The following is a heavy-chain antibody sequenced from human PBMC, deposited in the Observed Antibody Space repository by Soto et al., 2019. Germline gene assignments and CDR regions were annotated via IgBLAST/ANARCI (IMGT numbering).Heavy chain of an antibody. CDR1: GYTFTSYG. CDR2: ISAYNGNT. V-gene: IGHV1-18*01. J-gene: IGHJ5*02. Sequence: ASVKVSCKASGYTFTSYGISWVRQAPGQGLEWMGWISAYNGNTNYAQKLQGRVTMTTDTSTSTAYMELRSLRSDDTAVYYCARDQVHDFWSGYYNWFDPWGQGTLVTVSS. CDR3: ARDQVHDFWSGYYNWFDP. D-gene: IGHD3-3*01.